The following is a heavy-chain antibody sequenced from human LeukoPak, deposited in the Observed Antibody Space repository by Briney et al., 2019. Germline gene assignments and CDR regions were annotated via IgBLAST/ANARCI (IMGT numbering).Heavy chain of an antibody. CDR1: GFTFSGYS. CDR3: ARSGLRFLELLDY. Sequence: GGSLRLSCAASGFTFSGYSMNWVRQAPGKGLEWVSYISSSSNNIYYADSMKGRFITSRDNAKNSLYLQMNSLRDEDTAVYYCARSGLRFLELLDYWGQGTLVTVSS. J-gene: IGHJ4*02. D-gene: IGHD3-3*01. CDR2: ISSSSNNI. V-gene: IGHV3-48*02.